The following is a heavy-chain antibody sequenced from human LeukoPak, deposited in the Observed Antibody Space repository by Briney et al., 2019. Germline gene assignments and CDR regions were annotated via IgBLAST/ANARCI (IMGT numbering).Heavy chain of an antibody. J-gene: IGHJ4*02. V-gene: IGHV3-21*01. D-gene: IGHD2-21*01. Sequence: GGSLRLSCAASGFTFSSYTMNWVRQAPGKGLEWVPSISSGSSYIYYADSVKGRFTISRDNAKNSLYLQMNSLRAEDTAVYYCARGSGIGFDYWGQGTLVTVSS. CDR1: GFTFSSYT. CDR2: ISSGSSYI. CDR3: ARGSGIGFDY.